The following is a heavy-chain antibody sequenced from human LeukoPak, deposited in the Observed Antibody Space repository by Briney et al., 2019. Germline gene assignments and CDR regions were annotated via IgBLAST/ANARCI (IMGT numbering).Heavy chain of an antibody. CDR3: ARAVRADNYFDY. V-gene: IGHV4-59*08. D-gene: IGHD6-13*01. CDR1: GGSISSYY. Sequence: SETLSLTCTVSGGSISSYYWSWIRQPPGKGLEWIGYIYYSGSTNYNPSLKSRVTISVDTSKNQFSLKLSSVTAADTAVYYCARAVRADNYFDYWGQGTLVTVSS. J-gene: IGHJ4*02. CDR2: IYYSGST.